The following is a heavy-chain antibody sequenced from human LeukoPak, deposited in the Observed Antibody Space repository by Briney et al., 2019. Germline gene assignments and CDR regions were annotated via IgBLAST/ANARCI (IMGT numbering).Heavy chain of an antibody. CDR3: ATKQWLAPPPDS. CDR2: INTDGTVT. Sequence: GGSLRLSCAASGFTFSKCWMLWVRQAPGKGLESVSRINTDGTVTTYADSVKGRFTASRDNADNTMFLQMNSVRDEDTAVYYCATKQWLAPPPDSWGQGTPVTVSS. CDR1: GFTFSKCW. V-gene: IGHV3-74*01. J-gene: IGHJ4*02. D-gene: IGHD6-19*01.